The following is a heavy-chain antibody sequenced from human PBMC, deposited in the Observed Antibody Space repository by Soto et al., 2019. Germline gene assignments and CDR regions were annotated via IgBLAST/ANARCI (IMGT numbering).Heavy chain of an antibody. V-gene: IGHV1-18*01. CDR1: GYTFTSYG. CDR2: ISAYNGNT. J-gene: IGHJ4*02. D-gene: IGHD2-21*02. Sequence: QVQLVQSGAEVKKPGASVKVSCKASGYTFTSYGISWVRQAPGQGLEWMGWISAYNGNTNYAQKLQGRVTMTTDTCASTADRELRSLRADDTAVYYCASDEDIVVVAAIRRFDYRGQGTLVTVSS. CDR3: ASDEDIVVVAAIRRFDY.